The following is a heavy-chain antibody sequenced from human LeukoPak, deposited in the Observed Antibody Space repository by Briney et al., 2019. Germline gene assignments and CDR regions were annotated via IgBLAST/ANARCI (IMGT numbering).Heavy chain of an antibody. Sequence: PSETLSLTCTVSGGSISSYYWSWIRQPPGKGLEWIGYIYYSGNTNYNPSLKSRVTISVDTSKNLFSLKLTSVTAADTAVYYCARGVGSSGPLPTEYFQHWGQGTLVTVSS. CDR2: IYYSGNT. CDR1: GGSISSYY. J-gene: IGHJ1*01. D-gene: IGHD6-19*01. CDR3: ARGVGSSGPLPTEYFQH. V-gene: IGHV4-59*12.